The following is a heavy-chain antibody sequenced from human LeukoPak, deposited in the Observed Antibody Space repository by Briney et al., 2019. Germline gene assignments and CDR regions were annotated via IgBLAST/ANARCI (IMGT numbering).Heavy chain of an antibody. J-gene: IGHJ5*02. CDR2: IYYSGST. V-gene: IGHV4-39*01. CDR1: GGSISSSSYY. D-gene: IGHD3-22*01. Sequence: ASETLSLTCTVSGGSISSSSYYWGWIRQPPGKGLEWIGSIYYSGSTYYNPSLKSRVTISVDTSKNQFSLKLSSVTAADTAVYYCARFYDSSGYYPLNWFDPWGQGTLVTVSS. CDR3: ARFYDSSGYYPLNWFDP.